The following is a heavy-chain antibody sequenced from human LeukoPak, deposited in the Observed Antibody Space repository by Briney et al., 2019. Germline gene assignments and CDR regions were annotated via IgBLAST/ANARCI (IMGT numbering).Heavy chain of an antibody. Sequence: SETLSLTCTVSGGSLSSYYWSWIRQPPGKGLEWIGYIYYSGSTNYNPSLKSRVTISVDTSKNQFSLKLSSVTAADTAVYYCARLLQRNWFDPWGQGTLVTVSS. J-gene: IGHJ5*02. CDR2: IYYSGST. D-gene: IGHD1-1*01. CDR1: GGSLSSYY. CDR3: ARLLQRNWFDP. V-gene: IGHV4-59*08.